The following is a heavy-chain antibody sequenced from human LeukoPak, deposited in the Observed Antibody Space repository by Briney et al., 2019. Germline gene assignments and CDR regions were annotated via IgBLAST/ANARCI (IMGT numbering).Heavy chain of an antibody. V-gene: IGHV4-61*02. CDR1: GGSISSGSYY. CDR3: ARGTYYDFLS. CDR2: IYTSGST. Sequence: SETLSLTCTVSGGSISSGSYYWSWIRQPAGKGLEWIGRIYTSGSTNYNPSLKSRVTISVDTSKNQFSLKLSSVTAPDTAVYYCARGTYYDFLSWGQGTLVTVSS. D-gene: IGHD3-3*01. J-gene: IGHJ4*02.